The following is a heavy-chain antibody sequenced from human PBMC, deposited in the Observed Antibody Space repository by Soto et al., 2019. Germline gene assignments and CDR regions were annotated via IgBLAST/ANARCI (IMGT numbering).Heavy chain of an antibody. CDR2: IDVSDPYT. J-gene: IGHJ4*02. V-gene: IGHV5-10-1*01. Sequence: GESLKISCKGSGYSFTSNWISWVRQMPGKALEWMGRIDVSDPYTDYSPSFQGHVIISADKSISTAYLQWSSLKASDTAMYYCARGSTDSSGWSQYYFDYWGQGTLVTVSS. CDR1: GYSFTSNW. CDR3: ARGSTDSSGWSQYYFDY. D-gene: IGHD6-19*01.